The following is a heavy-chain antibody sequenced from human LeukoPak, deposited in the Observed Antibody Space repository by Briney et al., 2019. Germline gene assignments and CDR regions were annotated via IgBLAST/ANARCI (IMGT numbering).Heavy chain of an antibody. CDR1: GGSISSSSYY. CDR3: ARRRIQLPRQASDY. J-gene: IGHJ4*02. D-gene: IGHD5-18*01. CDR2: IYYSGST. Sequence: SETLSLTCTVSGGSISSSSYYWGWIRQPPGKGLEWIGSIYYSGSTYYNPSLKSRVTISVDTSKNQFSLKLSSVTAADTAVYYCARRRIQLPRQASDYWGQGTLVTVSS. V-gene: IGHV4-39*07.